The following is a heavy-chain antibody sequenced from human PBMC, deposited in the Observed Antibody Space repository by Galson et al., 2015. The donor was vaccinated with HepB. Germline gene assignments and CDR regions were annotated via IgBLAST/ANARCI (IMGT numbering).Heavy chain of an antibody. CDR2: IIPILGIA. V-gene: IGHV1-69*02. CDR1: GGTFSSYT. CDR3: ADSSSLQHAQYDFDY. J-gene: IGHJ4*02. Sequence: SVKVSCKASGGTFSSYTIRWVRQAPGQGLEWVGRIIPILGIANYAQKFQGRVTITADKYTSTAYMELSSLRSEETAVYYCADSSSLQHAQYDFDYWGQGTLFTVSS. D-gene: IGHD6-13*01.